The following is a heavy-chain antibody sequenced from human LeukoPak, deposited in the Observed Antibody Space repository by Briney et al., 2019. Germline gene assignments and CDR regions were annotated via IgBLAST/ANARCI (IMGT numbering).Heavy chain of an antibody. V-gene: IGHV3-74*01. CDR2: INSDGSST. CDR1: GFTFSSYW. J-gene: IGHJ4*02. D-gene: IGHD4-17*01. CDR3: AKLTVIGASDY. Sequence: PGGSLRLSCAASGFTFSSYWMHWVRQAPGKGLVWVSRINSDGSSTYYADSVKGRFTISRDNSKNTLYPQMNSLRAEDTAVYYCAKLTVIGASDYWGQGTLVTVSS.